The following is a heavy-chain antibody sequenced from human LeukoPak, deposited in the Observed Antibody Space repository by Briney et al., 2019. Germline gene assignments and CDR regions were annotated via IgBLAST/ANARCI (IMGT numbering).Heavy chain of an antibody. D-gene: IGHD6-19*01. CDR3: ARAVGIGVAGTIKIAYGEDY. CDR1: GGSFSGYY. V-gene: IGHV4-34*01. Sequence: PSETLSLTCAVYGGSFSGYYWSWIRQPPGKGLEWIGEINHSGSTNYNPSLKSRVTISVDTSKNQFSLKLSSVTAADTAVYYCARAVGIGVAGTIKIAYGEDYWGQGTLVTVSS. J-gene: IGHJ4*02. CDR2: INHSGST.